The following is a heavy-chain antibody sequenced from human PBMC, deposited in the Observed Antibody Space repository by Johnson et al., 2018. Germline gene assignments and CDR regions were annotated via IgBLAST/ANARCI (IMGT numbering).Heavy chain of an antibody. CDR3: VASTPSYYMDV. V-gene: IGHV1-3*01. D-gene: IGHD2-2*01. CDR1: GYSFTNSG. CDR2: ISAGNGNT. J-gene: IGHJ6*03. Sequence: QVQLVQSGAEVKKXGASXKVXCKASGYSFTNSGMHWVRQAPGQRLEWMGWISAGNGNTKYSQKFQGRVTITRDTSASTADMDLSSLRAEDTGVYYGVASTPSYYMDVWGTGTTVTVSS.